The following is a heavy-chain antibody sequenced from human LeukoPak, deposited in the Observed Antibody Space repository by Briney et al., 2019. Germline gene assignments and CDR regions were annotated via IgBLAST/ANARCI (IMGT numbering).Heavy chain of an antibody. Sequence: SVKVSCKASGGTFSSYAISWVRQAPGQGLEWMGGIIPIFGTATYAQKFQGRVTITADESTSTAYMELSSLRSEDTAVYYCARLWFGELLISGAFDIWGQGTMVTVSS. J-gene: IGHJ3*02. V-gene: IGHV1-69*01. CDR1: GGTFSSYA. CDR2: IIPIFGTA. D-gene: IGHD3-10*01. CDR3: ARLWFGELLISGAFDI.